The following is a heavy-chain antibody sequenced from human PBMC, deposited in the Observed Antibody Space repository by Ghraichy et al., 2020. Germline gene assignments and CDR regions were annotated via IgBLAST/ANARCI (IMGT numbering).Heavy chain of an antibody. D-gene: IGHD3-10*01. V-gene: IGHV3-23*01. Sequence: GESLNISCATSGFNFNTHAMTWVRQAPGKGLECVAAVRAKSGITYYAESVKGRFTVIRDSSKTTLSLQMNNLGPEDTAIYYCVKFSGQQLPNYHFGYWGHGTRVTVSS. CDR1: GFNFNTHA. CDR3: VKFSGQQLPNYHFGY. CDR2: VRAKSGIT. J-gene: IGHJ4*01.